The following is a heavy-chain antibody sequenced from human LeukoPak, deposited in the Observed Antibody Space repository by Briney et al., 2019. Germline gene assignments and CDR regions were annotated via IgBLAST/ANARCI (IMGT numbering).Heavy chain of an antibody. V-gene: IGHV4-59*08. CDR1: GVSVSTSH. CDR3: ARGAAAGPPYYYYYMDV. D-gene: IGHD6-13*01. CDR2: LSYTGKT. Sequence: SETLSLTCNVSGVSVSTSHWNWIRQRPGKGLEWIGCLSYTGKTDYNPSLKSRVSISLGSSNNHFSLKLSSVTAADTAVYYCARGAAAGPPYYYYYMDVWGKGTTVTVSS. J-gene: IGHJ6*03.